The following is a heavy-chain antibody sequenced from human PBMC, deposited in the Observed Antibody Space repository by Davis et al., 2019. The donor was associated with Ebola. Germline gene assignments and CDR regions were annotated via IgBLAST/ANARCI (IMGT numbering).Heavy chain of an antibody. Sequence: GESLKISCAASGFTFSDYYMSWIRQAPGKGLEWVSYISSSGSTIYYADSGKGRFTISRDNAKNSLYLQMNSLRAEDTAVYYCARDTSGDFLLDYWGQGTLVTVSS. V-gene: IGHV3-11*04. J-gene: IGHJ4*02. CDR3: ARDTSGDFLLDY. D-gene: IGHD4-17*01. CDR2: ISSSGSTI. CDR1: GFTFSDYY.